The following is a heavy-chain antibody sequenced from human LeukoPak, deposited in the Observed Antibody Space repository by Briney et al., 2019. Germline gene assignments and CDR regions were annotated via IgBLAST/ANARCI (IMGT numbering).Heavy chain of an antibody. CDR2: FDPEDGET. CDR1: GYTLTELS. D-gene: IGHD5-12*01. J-gene: IGHJ4*02. V-gene: IGHV1-24*01. CDR3: ATYRQEPRGYSEPTFDY. Sequence: ASVKVSCKVSGYTLTELSMHWVRQAPGKGLEWMGGFDPEDGETIYAQKFQGRVTMTEDTSTDTAYMELSSLRSEDTAVYYCATYRQEPRGYSEPTFDYWGQGTLVTVSS.